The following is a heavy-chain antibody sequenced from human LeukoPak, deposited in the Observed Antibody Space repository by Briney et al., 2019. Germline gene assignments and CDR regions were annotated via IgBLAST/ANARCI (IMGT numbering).Heavy chain of an antibody. CDR3: ARSEQLGPFDC. D-gene: IGHD6-6*01. CDR2: IIPIFGTA. J-gene: IGHJ4*02. CDR1: GGTFSSYA. V-gene: IGHV1-69*13. Sequence: SVKVSCKASGGTFSSYAISWVRQAPGQGLEWMGGIIPIFGTANYAQKFQGRVTITADESTSTAYMELSSLRSDDTAVYYCARSEQLGPFDCWGQGTLVTVSS.